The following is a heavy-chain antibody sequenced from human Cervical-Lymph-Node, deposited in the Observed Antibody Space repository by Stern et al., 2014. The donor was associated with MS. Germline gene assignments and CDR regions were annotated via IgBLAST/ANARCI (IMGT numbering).Heavy chain of an antibody. D-gene: IGHD6-6*01. V-gene: IGHV5-51*01. CDR3: VRRGSSGYFDF. Sequence: VQLVQSGAEVKKPAEPLKISCQGSGYSFSTYWIGWVRQLPGKGLEWMGVIYPSDGETKSSPSFQGQVTISSDKSINSAYLQWSSLKASDPAIYYCVRRGSSGYFDFWGQGTLVTVSS. CDR1: GYSFSTYW. CDR2: IYPSDGET. J-gene: IGHJ4*02.